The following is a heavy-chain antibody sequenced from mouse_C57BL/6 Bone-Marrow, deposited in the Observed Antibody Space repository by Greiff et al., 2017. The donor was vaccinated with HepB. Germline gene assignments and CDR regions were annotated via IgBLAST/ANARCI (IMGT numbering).Heavy chain of an antibody. CDR1: GFNIKDDY. CDR3: TTPRHYAMDY. Sequence: DVKLVESGAELVRPGASVKLSCTASGFNIKDDYMHWVKQRPEQGLEWIGWIDPENGDTEYASKFQGKATITADTSSNTAYLQLSSLTSEDTAVYYCTTPRHYAMDYWGQGTSVTVSS. J-gene: IGHJ4*01. CDR2: IDPENGDT. V-gene: IGHV14-4*01. D-gene: IGHD1-2*01.